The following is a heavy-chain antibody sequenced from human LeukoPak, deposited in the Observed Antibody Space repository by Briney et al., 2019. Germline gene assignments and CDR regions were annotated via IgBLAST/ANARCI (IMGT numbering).Heavy chain of an antibody. V-gene: IGHV4-59*01. CDR2: IFYSGIT. Sequence: SETLSLTCSVSGGSISPYYWSWIRQPPGKGLEWIGYIFYSGITTYNPSLKSRVAISVDTSKNQFSLKLSSVTAADTAVYFCALGDCSSTSCYVFDYWGQGTLVTVSS. CDR3: ALGDCSSTSCYVFDY. D-gene: IGHD2-2*01. J-gene: IGHJ4*02. CDR1: GGSISPYY.